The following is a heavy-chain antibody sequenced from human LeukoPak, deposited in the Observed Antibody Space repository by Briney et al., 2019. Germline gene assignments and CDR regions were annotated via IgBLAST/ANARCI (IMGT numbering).Heavy chain of an antibody. J-gene: IGHJ4*02. CDR2: MEYDGSEI. CDR1: GFNFSNYW. Sequence: GGSLRLSCAASGFNFSNYWMSWVRQAPGKGLEWVANMEYDGSEIYYVDSVKGRFTISRDNAKNSLYLQMNSLRAEDTAVYYCARVGASGFDCWGQGTLVTVSS. V-gene: IGHV3-7*04. CDR3: ARVGASGFDC. D-gene: IGHD6-13*01.